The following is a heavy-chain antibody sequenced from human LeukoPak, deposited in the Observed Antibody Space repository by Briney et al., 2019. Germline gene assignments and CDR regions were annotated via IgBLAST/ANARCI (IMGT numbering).Heavy chain of an antibody. Sequence: PGGSLTLSCAASGFTVSSNYMSWVRQPPGKGLEWVSVIYSGGSTYYADSVKGRFTISRDNSKNTLYLQMNSLRAEDTAVYYCARDGGIVVAGLYYYYGMDVWGQGTTVTVSS. CDR3: ARDGGIVVAGLYYYYGMDV. CDR1: GFTVSSNY. CDR2: IYSGGST. D-gene: IGHD2-15*01. J-gene: IGHJ6*02. V-gene: IGHV3-66*01.